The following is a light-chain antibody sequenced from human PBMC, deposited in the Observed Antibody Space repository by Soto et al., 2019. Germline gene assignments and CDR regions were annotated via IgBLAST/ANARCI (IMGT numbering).Light chain of an antibody. V-gene: IGKV3-15*01. CDR2: GAS. Sequence: EIVMTQSPATLSVSPGERATLSCRASQSVSSNLAWYQQKPGQAPRLLIYGASSRATGIPARFSGSGSWTEFTLTISSLQSEDFAVYDGQDYNNWPPWTFGQGTKVEIK. CDR1: QSVSSN. CDR3: QDYNNWPPWT. J-gene: IGKJ1*01.